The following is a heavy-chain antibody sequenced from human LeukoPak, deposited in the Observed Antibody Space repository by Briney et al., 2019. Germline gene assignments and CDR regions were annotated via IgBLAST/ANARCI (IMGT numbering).Heavy chain of an antibody. V-gene: IGHV3-43D*03. D-gene: IGHD6-19*01. CDR3: AREDSHLAVADSFDY. CDR2: ISWDGGST. Sequence: GGSLRLSCAASGFTFDDYAMHWVRQAPGKGLEWVSLISWDGGSTYYADSVKGRFTISRDNSKNTLYLQMNSLRAEDTAVYYCAREDSHLAVADSFDYWGQGTLVTVSS. J-gene: IGHJ4*02. CDR1: GFTFDDYA.